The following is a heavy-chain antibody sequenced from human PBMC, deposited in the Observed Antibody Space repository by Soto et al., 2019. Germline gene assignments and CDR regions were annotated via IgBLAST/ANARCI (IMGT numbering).Heavy chain of an antibody. CDR1: GFTFSNAW. Sequence: EVQLVESGGGLVKPGESLRLSCAASGFTFSNAWMSWVRQAPGKGLEWVGRIKSKTDGGTTDYAAPVKGRFTISRDHSNNTLYLQMNSLKTADTAVYYCTTRIVGSTPLLVYWGQGNLVTVSS. CDR2: IKSKTDGGTT. J-gene: IGHJ4*02. D-gene: IGHD1-26*01. CDR3: TTRIVGSTPLLVY. V-gene: IGHV3-15*01.